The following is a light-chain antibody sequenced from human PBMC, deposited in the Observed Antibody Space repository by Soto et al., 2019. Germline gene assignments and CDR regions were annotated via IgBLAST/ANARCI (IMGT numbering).Light chain of an antibody. CDR1: SSDVGSYNF. CDR2: EGT. J-gene: IGLJ2*01. V-gene: IGLV2-23*01. Sequence: QSVLTQPASVSGSPGQSITISCTGTSSDVGSYNFVSWFQQHPDKVPKLIIYEGTERPSGVSNRFSASKSGNTASLTISGLQPEDEADYYCCSYAGPSTIFGGGTKLTVL. CDR3: CSYAGPSTI.